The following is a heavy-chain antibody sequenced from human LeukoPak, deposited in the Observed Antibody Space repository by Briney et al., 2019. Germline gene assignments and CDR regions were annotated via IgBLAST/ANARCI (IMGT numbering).Heavy chain of an antibody. V-gene: IGHV3-23*01. Sequence: PGGSLRLSCVGSGFSVDNYAVNWVRQAPGKGLEWVSSISFAGGRTYYTDSVKGRLTISRDNSKNTLYLQMNSLRAEDTAVYYCVIPAYDDSDQYFDLWGRGTLVTVSS. D-gene: IGHD4-17*01. CDR1: GFSVDNYA. J-gene: IGHJ2*01. CDR3: VIPAYDDSDQYFDL. CDR2: ISFAGGRT.